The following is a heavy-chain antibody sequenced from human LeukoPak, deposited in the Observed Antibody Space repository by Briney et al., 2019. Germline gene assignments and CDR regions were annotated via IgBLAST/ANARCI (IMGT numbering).Heavy chain of an antibody. J-gene: IGHJ6*02. Sequence: SETLSLTCAVYGGSFSGYYWSWIRQPPGKGLEWIGEINHSGSTNYNPSLKSRVTISVDTSKNQFSLKLSSVTAADTAVYYCARDLTPADIVVVPAAIRDGMDVWGQGTTVTVSS. D-gene: IGHD2-2*02. CDR3: ARDLTPADIVVVPAAIRDGMDV. V-gene: IGHV4-34*01. CDR1: GGSFSGYY. CDR2: INHSGST.